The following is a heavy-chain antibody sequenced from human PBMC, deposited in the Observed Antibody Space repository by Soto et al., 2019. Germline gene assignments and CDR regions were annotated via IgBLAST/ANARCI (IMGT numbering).Heavy chain of an antibody. CDR2: ISGSGDST. CDR1: GFTFRSYA. V-gene: IGHV3-23*01. D-gene: IGHD2-8*01. J-gene: IGHJ4*02. CDR3: SKGPNGRITPGKY. Sequence: LRPSSAPSGFTFRSYAMNWVRQAPGKGLEWVSLISGSGDSTYYADSVKGRFSISRDNSENTLYLQMNSLSVEDTAVYYCSKGPNGRITPGKYLGQGTPVTVST.